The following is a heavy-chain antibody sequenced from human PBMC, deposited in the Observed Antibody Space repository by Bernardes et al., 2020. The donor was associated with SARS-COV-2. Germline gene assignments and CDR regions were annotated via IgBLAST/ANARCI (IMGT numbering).Heavy chain of an antibody. J-gene: IGHJ6*02. D-gene: IGHD4-4*01. Sequence: ASVKVSCKASGYTFTGYYMHWVRQAPGQGLEWMGWINPTSGGTNYAQKFQGRVTMTRDTSISTAYMELSRLRSDDTAVYYCARYSNYYYYYGMDVWGQGTTVTGSS. CDR1: GYTFTGYY. CDR3: ARYSNYYYYYGMDV. V-gene: IGHV1-2*02. CDR2: INPTSGGT.